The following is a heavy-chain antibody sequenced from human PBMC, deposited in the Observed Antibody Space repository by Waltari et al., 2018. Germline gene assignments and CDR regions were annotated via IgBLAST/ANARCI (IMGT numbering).Heavy chain of an antibody. CDR2: IYYSGST. V-gene: IGHV4-31*01. CDR1: GGSISSGGYY. J-gene: IGHJ4*02. CDR3: ARSFGAYGNYFDY. D-gene: IGHD3-16*01. Sequence: QVQLQESGPGLVKPSQTLSLTCTVSGGSISSGGYYWIWIRQHPGKGLEWIGYIYYSGSTYYNPSLKSLVTISVDTSKNQFSLKLSSVTAADTAVYYCARSFGAYGNYFDYWGQGTLVTVSS.